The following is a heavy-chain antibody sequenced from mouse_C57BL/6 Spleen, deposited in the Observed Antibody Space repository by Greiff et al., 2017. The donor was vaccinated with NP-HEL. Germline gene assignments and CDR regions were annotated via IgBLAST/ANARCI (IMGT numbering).Heavy chain of an antibody. D-gene: IGHD1-1*01. Sequence: VQLQQSGPELVKPGASVKISCKASGYTFTDYYINWVKQRPGQGLEWIGWIFPGSGSTYYNEKFKGKATLTVDKSSSTAYMLLSSLTSEDSAVYVCARGDDYGSSYADCGGQGTTLTVSS. CDR1: GYTFTDYY. J-gene: IGHJ2*01. CDR2: IFPGSGST. CDR3: ARGDDYGSSYADC. V-gene: IGHV1-75*01.